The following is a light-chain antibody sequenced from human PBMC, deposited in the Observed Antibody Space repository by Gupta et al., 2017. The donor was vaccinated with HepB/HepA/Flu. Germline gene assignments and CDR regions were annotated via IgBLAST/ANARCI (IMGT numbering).Light chain of an antibody. J-gene: IGLJ2*01. CDR3: AAWDDSLRGVV. CDR1: RSNIGSNT. Sequence: TQPPSASGTPGQRVTISCSGSRSNIGSNTVNWYQQFPGTAPKLLMYRNNQRPSGVHDRFSGSKSGTSASLAISGLQSDDEADYYCAAWDDSLRGVVFGGGTKVTVL. V-gene: IGLV1-44*01. CDR2: RNN.